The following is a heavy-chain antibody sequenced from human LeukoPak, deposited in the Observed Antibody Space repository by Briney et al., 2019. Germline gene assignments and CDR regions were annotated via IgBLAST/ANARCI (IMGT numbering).Heavy chain of an antibody. J-gene: IGHJ4*02. V-gene: IGHV3-9*01. CDR2: ISWNSGSI. D-gene: IGHD6-19*01. CDR1: GFTFSDYY. CDR3: ARDNRRHYTSGPNPDSLH. Sequence: GGSLRLSCAASGFTFSDYYMSWIRQAPGKGLEWVSGISWNSGSIDYADSVKGRFTISRDNAKNSLYLQMNSLRVEDTAFYYCARDNRRHYTSGPNPDSLHWGQGALVTVSS.